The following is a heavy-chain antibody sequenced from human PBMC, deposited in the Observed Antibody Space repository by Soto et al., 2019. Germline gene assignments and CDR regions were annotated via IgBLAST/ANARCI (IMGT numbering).Heavy chain of an antibody. CDR3: ARDTYYDSSGIYFDY. V-gene: IGHV1-18*04. CDR2: ISAYNGNT. CDR1: GYPFSSYG. D-gene: IGHD3-22*01. Sequence: XSVKVSCNAAGYPFSSYGIVWVRQAPGQGLEWMGWISAYNGNTNYAQKLQCRVTMTTDTSTSTAYMELRSLRSDDTAVYYCARDTYYDSSGIYFDYWGQGTLVTVSS. J-gene: IGHJ4*02.